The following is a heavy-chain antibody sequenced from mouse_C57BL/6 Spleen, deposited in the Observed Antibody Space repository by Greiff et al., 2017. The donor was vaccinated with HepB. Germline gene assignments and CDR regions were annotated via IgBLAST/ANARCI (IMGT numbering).Heavy chain of an antibody. CDR1: GYTFTDYN. CDR3: ARSPGTLSPFDY. J-gene: IGHJ2*01. CDR2: INPNNGGT. V-gene: IGHV1-22*01. Sequence: EVQLQQSGPELVKPGASVKMSCKASGYTFTDYNMHWVKQSHGKSLEWIGYINPNNGGTSYNQKFKGKATLTVNKSSSTAYMELRSLTSEDSAVYYCARSPGTLSPFDYWGQGTTLTVSS. D-gene: IGHD5-1*01.